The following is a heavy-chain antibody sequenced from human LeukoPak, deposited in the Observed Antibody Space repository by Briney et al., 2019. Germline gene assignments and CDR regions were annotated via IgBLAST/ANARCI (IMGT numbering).Heavy chain of an antibody. CDR3: ARDSGKGGYCSVGSCYSTCNWFDP. CDR1: GFTFSSSA. D-gene: IGHD2-15*01. CDR2: IWYDGSNE. Sequence: PGGSLRLSCAASGFTFSSSAMHWVRQAPGKGLEWVALIWYDGSNEDYADPVKGRFTISRDNSKNTLYLQMSSLRAEDSALHYCARDSGKGGYCSVGSCYSTCNWFDPWGQGTLVTVSS. V-gene: IGHV3-33*01. J-gene: IGHJ5*02.